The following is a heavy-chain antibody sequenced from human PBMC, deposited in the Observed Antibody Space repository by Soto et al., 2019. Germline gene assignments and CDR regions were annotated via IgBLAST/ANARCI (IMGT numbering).Heavy chain of an antibody. CDR1: RGSLSRDY. CDR2: IYYSRST. V-gene: IGHV4-59*01. CDR3: ARVMSSYSLFFGESPNRVFFRWFDP. J-gene: IGHJ5*02. D-gene: IGHD3-10*01. Sequence: SETLSLTCTVYRGSLSRDYRCWTRLPPGKELEWIGYIYYSRSTNYNPSLKSRVTISVDTSKNQSSLKLSSVTAADTAVYYCARVMSSYSLFFGESPNRVFFRWFDPCVQVTLVTVS.